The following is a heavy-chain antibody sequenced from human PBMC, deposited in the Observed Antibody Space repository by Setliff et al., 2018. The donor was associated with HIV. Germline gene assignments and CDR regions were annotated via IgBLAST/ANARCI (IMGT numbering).Heavy chain of an antibody. CDR2: IGSYSGYT. V-gene: IGHV1-18*01. CDR1: NYTLINYG. J-gene: IGHJ5*02. Sequence: GASVKVSCKASNYTLINYGVSWVRQAPGQGLEWMGWIGSYSGYTIYAQKSQDRLTMTTDTSTTTASMELRSLRSDDTAVYYCVRGHCNSDKCWYTWFDPWGQGTLVTVS. D-gene: IGHD2-2*01. CDR3: VRGHCNSDKCWYTWFDP.